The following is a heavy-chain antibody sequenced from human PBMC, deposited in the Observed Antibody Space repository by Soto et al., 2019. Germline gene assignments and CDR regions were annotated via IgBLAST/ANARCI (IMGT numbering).Heavy chain of an antibody. Sequence: SETLSLTCDVSGGSIITNHWWTWVRQAPGKGLEWIGEIFHRGSAHHNPSLKSRVTLSVDKSKNQISLNLTSVTAADTAVYFFGRKNCPSPVCSHFVMWGLGTLVNVSS. J-gene: IGHJ4*02. CDR2: IFHRGSA. CDR1: GGSIITNHW. V-gene: IGHV4-4*02. CDR3: GRKNCPSPVCSHFVM. D-gene: IGHD3-3*01.